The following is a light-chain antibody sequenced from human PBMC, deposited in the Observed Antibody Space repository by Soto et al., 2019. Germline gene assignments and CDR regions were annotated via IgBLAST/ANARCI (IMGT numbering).Light chain of an antibody. CDR2: GAS. V-gene: IGKV3-15*01. CDR3: QQSGSSFYT. CDR1: QSINSD. Sequence: EIVMTQSPVTLSVSPGERATLSCRASQSINSDLAWYQQKPGQAPRPLIYGASTRATDIPARISGSGSGTDCTLTISSLQSEDFAVYFCQQSGSSFYTFGQGTKLEIK. J-gene: IGKJ2*01.